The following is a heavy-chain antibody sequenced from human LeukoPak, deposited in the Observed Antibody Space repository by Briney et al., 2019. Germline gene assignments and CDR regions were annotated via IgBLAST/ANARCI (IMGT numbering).Heavy chain of an antibody. V-gene: IGHV3-33*08. J-gene: IGHJ3*02. CDR2: IWDDGSNK. Sequence: GRSLRLSCAASGFTFTTYGMYWVRQAPGKGLEWVAVIWDDGSNKYYADSVKGRFTISRDNSKNTLYVQVNSLRAEDTAVYYCARDANFGYDAFDIWGQGTMVTVSS. CDR3: ARDANFGYDAFDI. D-gene: IGHD3-10*01. CDR1: GFTFTTYG.